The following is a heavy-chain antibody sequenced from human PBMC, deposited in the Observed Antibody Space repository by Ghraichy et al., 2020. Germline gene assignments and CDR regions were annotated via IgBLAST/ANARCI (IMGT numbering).Heavy chain of an antibody. D-gene: IGHD6-19*01. V-gene: IGHV3-7*01. CDR2: IKKDGSEK. J-gene: IGHJ4*02. CDR1: GFIFSGYW. Sequence: GGSLRLSCAASGFIFSGYWMSWVRQAPGMGLEWVAIIKKDGSEKYYVDSVKGRFTISRDNAKNSLFLQMNSLRAEDTAVYYCARDLGGGWYFDYWGQGALVTVSS. CDR3: ARDLGGGWYFDY.